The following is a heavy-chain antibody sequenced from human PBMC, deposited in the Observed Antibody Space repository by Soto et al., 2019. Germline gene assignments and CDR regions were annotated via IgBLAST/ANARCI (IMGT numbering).Heavy chain of an antibody. CDR1: GFTFSSYG. V-gene: IGHV3-30*18. Sequence: PGGSLRLSCAASGFTFSSYGMHWVRQAPGKGLEWVAVISYDGSNKYYADSVKGRFTISRDNSKNTLYLQMNSLRAEDTAVYYCAKEIVGDIVVVPAAIGWYYYGMDVWGQGTTVTVSS. CDR2: ISYDGSNK. CDR3: AKEIVGDIVVVPAAIGWYYYGMDV. D-gene: IGHD2-2*02. J-gene: IGHJ6*02.